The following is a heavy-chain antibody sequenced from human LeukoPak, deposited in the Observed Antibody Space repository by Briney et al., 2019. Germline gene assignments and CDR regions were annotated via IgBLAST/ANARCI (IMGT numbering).Heavy chain of an antibody. D-gene: IGHD1-26*01. CDR3: ARDRYEWKLAGSGMEV. J-gene: IGHJ6*02. CDR1: GYTFTRYG. Sequence: GASVKVSCKASGYTFTRYGITWVRQAPGQGLEWMGWISAYNGNTNYAQKLQGRVTMTTDTSTNTAYMELRSLRSDDTAVYYCARDRYEWKLAGSGMEVWGQGTTVTVSS. V-gene: IGHV1-18*01. CDR2: ISAYNGNT.